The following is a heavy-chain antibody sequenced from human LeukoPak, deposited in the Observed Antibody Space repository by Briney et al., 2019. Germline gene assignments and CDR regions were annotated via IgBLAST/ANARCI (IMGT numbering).Heavy chain of an antibody. CDR3: ARDKLGYCSSTSCATRGFDY. V-gene: IGHV4-61*02. J-gene: IGHJ4*02. CDR1: GGSISSGSYY. CDR2: IYSSGRT. Sequence: SSQTLSLTCTVSGGSISSGSYYWSWIRQPAGKGLEWIGRIYSSGRTNYNPSLKSRVTISVDTSKNQFSMKMSSVTAADTAVYYCARDKLGYCSSTSCATRGFDYWGQGTLVTVSS. D-gene: IGHD2-2*01.